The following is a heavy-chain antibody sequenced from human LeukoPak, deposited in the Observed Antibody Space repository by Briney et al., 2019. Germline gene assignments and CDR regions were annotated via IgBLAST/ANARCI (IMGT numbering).Heavy chain of an antibody. CDR3: ARQSRDGSKTRGYYFDY. CDR1: GYSFTSYW. Sequence: GESLKISCKGSGYSFTSYWIGWVRQMPGKGLEWRGIIYAADSDTTYNPSFQGQVTISADKSISTVYLQWSSLKASDTAMYYCARQSRDGSKTRGYYFDYWGPGTQVTVSS. CDR2: IYAADSDT. V-gene: IGHV5-51*01. J-gene: IGHJ4*02. D-gene: IGHD3-10*01.